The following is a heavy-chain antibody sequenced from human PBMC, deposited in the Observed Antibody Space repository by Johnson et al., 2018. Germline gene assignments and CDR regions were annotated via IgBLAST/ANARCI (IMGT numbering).Heavy chain of an antibody. J-gene: IGHJ6*03. CDR2: ISYDGSNK. CDR1: GFTFSSYA. V-gene: IGHV3-30-3*01. Sequence: VQLVESGGGVVQPGRSLRLSCAASGFTFSSYAMHWVRQAPGKGLEWVAVISYDGSNKYYADSVKGRFTISRDNSKNTLYLQMNSLRAEDTAVYYCAAPRLPRFYYYYYMDGWGKGTTVTVSS. CDR3: AAPRLPRFYYYYYMDG. D-gene: IGHD2-15*01.